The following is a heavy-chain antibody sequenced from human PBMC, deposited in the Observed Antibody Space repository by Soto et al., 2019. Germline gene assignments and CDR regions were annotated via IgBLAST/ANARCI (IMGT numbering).Heavy chain of an antibody. V-gene: IGHV4-30-4*01. CDR2: IYYSGST. CDR1: GGSISSGDYY. D-gene: IGHD3-3*01. Sequence: SETLSLTCTVSGGSISSGDYYWSWIRQPPGKGLEWIGYIYYSGSTYYNPSLKSRVTISVDTSKNQFSLKLSSVTAADTAVYDCARGLYYDCWRGYHQGPNWFDPWGQGTLVTSPQ. J-gene: IGHJ5*02. CDR3: ARGLYYDCWRGYHQGPNWFDP.